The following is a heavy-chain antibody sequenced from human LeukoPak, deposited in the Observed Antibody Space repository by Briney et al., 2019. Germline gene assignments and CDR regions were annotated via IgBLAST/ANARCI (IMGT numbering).Heavy chain of an antibody. CDR3: ARSGKDRGYSYGYGDGTTWFDP. D-gene: IGHD5-18*01. J-gene: IGHJ5*02. V-gene: IGHV4-34*01. Sequence: PSETLSLTCAVYGGSFSGYYWSWIRQPPGKGLEWIGEINHSGSTNYNPSLKSRVTISVDTSKNQFSLKLSSVTAADTAVYYCARSGKDRGYSYGYGDGTTWFDPWGQGTLVTVSS. CDR2: INHSGST. CDR1: GGSFSGYY.